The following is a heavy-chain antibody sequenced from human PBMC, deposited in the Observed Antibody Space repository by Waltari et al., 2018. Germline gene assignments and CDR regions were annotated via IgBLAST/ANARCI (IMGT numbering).Heavy chain of an antibody. CDR3: ARARNPIAAAGTNWFDP. CDR2: IYHSGST. CDR1: GYSISSGYY. D-gene: IGHD6-13*01. V-gene: IGHV4-38-2*01. Sequence: QVQLQESGPGLVKPSETLSLTCAVSGYSISSGYYWGWIRQPPGKGLEWIGSIYHSGSTYSTPSLKCRVTISVDTSKNQFSLKLSSVTAADTAVYYCARARNPIAAAGTNWFDPWGQGTLVTVSS. J-gene: IGHJ5*02.